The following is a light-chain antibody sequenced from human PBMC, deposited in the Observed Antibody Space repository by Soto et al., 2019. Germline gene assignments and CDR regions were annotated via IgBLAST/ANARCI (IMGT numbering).Light chain of an antibody. Sequence: EIVLTQSPATLSLSLGERATLSCRASQSVISYLAWYQQKPGQAPRLLIYDASNRATGIPARFSGSGSGTDFTLTISSLEPEDFXXYYXQXRSNWPWTFGQGTKVEIK. V-gene: IGKV3-11*01. CDR3: QXRSNWPWT. CDR2: DAS. CDR1: QSVISY. J-gene: IGKJ1*01.